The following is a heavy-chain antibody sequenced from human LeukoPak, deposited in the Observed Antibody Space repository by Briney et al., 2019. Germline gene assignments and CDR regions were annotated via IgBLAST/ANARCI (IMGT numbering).Heavy chain of an antibody. V-gene: IGHV3-21*01. CDR3: ATETIGRHYDY. D-gene: IGHD1-14*01. Sequence: GGSLRPSCAASGFTFSSCGFNWVRQAPGKGLEWVSSIGPTGTDRYYADSVRGRFTISRDNAKNSMYLQMDSLRDEDTAVYYCATETIGRHYDYWGQGTLLTVSS. CDR1: GFTFSSCG. CDR2: IGPTGTDR. J-gene: IGHJ4*02.